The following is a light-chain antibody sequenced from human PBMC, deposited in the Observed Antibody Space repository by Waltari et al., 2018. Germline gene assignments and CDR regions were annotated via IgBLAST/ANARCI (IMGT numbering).Light chain of an antibody. CDR1: NSNIGAGYD. CDR3: QSYDSSLSGSGV. J-gene: IGLJ3*02. Sequence: QSILTQPPSVSGAPGQRVTIPCTGSNSNIGAGYDVHWYQQVPGTAPKLLIYGNSNRPSGVPDRFSGSKSGTSASLDITGLQAEDEADYYCQSYDSSLSGSGVFGGGTKLTVL. V-gene: IGLV1-40*01. CDR2: GNS.